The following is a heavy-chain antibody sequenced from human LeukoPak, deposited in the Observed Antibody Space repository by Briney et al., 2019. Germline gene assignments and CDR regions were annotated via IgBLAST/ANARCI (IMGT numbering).Heavy chain of an antibody. V-gene: IGHV3-30*04. CDR3: ARARISPGPYYYYMDV. CDR2: ISYDGSNK. CDR1: GFTFSSYA. Sequence: GGSLRLSCAASGFTFSSYAMHWVRQAPGKGLEWVAVISYDGSNKYYADSVKGRFTISRDNSKNTLYLQMNSLRAEDTAVYYCARARISPGPYYYYMDVWGKGTTVTVSS. D-gene: IGHD3-3*01. J-gene: IGHJ6*03.